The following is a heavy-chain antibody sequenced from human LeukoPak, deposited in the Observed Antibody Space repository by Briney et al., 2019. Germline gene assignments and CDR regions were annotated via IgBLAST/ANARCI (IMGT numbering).Heavy chain of an antibody. Sequence: SETLSLTCTVSGGSISSGSYYWSWIRQPAGKGLEWIGRIYTSGSTNYNPSLKSRVTISVDTSENQFSLKLSSVTAADTAVYYCARESLYSSSWYYYYYMDVWGKGTTVTISS. D-gene: IGHD6-13*01. CDR3: ARESLYSSSWYYYYYMDV. CDR1: GGSISSGSYY. V-gene: IGHV4-61*02. CDR2: IYTSGST. J-gene: IGHJ6*03.